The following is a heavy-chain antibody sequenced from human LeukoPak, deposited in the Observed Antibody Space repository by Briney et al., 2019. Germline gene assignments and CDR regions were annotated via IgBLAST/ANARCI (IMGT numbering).Heavy chain of an antibody. Sequence: PSETLSLTCTVSGGSVSSGSYYWSWIRQPPGKGLEWIGYIYYSGSTNYNLSLKSRVTISVDTSKNQFSLKLSSVTAADTAVYYCATQTTPTYYYDSSGYGAFDIWGQGTMVTVSS. D-gene: IGHD3-22*01. V-gene: IGHV4-61*01. CDR1: GGSVSSGSYY. J-gene: IGHJ3*02. CDR3: ATQTTPTYYYDSSGYGAFDI. CDR2: IYYSGST.